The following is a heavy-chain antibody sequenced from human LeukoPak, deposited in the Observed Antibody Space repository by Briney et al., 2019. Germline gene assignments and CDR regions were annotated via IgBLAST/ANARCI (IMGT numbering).Heavy chain of an antibody. CDR3: ARDSPNYDLLTAIRFYGMDV. CDR2: IYHSGST. CDR1: GGSISCGGYS. D-gene: IGHD3-9*01. Sequence: SQTLSLTCAVSGGSISCGGYSWSWIRQPPGKGLEWIGYIYHSGSTYYNPSLKSRVTISVDRSKNQFSLKLSSVTAADTAVYYCARDSPNYDLLTAIRFYGMDVWGQGTTVTVSS. V-gene: IGHV4-30-2*01. J-gene: IGHJ6*02.